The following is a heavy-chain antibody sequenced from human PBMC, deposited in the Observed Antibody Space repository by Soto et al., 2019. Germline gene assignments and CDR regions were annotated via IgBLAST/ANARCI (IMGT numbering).Heavy chain of an antibody. CDR3: ATSYDSGFDP. CDR2: IKPDNGDT. CDR1: GYPFSKYG. Sequence: QLQLVQSGAEVERPGASVRVSCKAYGYPFSKYGISCIRQAPGQGLEWMGWIKPDNGDTNYAQKFQGRVTMTTDTSSNTAYMELRSLRSDDTAVYYCATSYDSGFDPWGQGTLVSVSS. D-gene: IGHD5-12*01. V-gene: IGHV1-18*04. J-gene: IGHJ5*02.